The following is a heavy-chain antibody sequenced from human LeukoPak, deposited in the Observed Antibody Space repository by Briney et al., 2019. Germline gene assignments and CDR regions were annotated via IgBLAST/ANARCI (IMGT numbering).Heavy chain of an antibody. V-gene: IGHV1-2*06. Sequence: ASVKVSCKASGYTFTGYYMHWVRQAPGQGLEWMGRINPNSGGTNYAQKFQGRVTMTTNTSTSTAYMELRSLRSDDTAVYYCARDGTTATTFRFDPWGQGTLVTVSS. D-gene: IGHD1-1*01. CDR2: INPNSGGT. CDR1: GYTFTGYY. CDR3: ARDGTTATTFRFDP. J-gene: IGHJ5*02.